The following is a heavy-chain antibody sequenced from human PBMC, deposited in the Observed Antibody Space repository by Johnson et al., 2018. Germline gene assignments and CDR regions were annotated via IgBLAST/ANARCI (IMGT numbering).Heavy chain of an antibody. CDR3: ASSAYCRGRDCFSKDPYYFYYMDV. J-gene: IGHJ6*03. V-gene: IGHV3-30-3*01. CDR1: GFTFRHFA. CDR2: ISYDGVSQ. D-gene: IGHD2-15*01. Sequence: QVQLVQSGGGVVQPGRSLRLSCAASGFTFRHFALHWVRQAQGRGLEWLTIISYDGVSQHYAASAKGRFTVSRDTSKNTLYPLMNTLTIEDTAVYYCASSAYCRGRDCFSKDPYYFYYMDVWGKGTTVTVSS.